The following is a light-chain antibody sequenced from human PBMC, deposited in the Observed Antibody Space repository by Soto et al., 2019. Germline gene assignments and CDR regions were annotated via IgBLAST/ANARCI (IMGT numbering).Light chain of an antibody. CDR2: DVS. V-gene: IGLV2-14*03. CDR3: TSYTTGDTLA. Sequence: QSALTQPASVSGSPGRSITISCTGTPNDVGAYDYVSWYQHHPGKAPRLMIFDVSDRPSGVSNRFSGYKSGNTASLTISGLQAEDGAEYYCTSYTTGDTLAFGGGTKLTVL. J-gene: IGLJ2*01. CDR1: PNDVGAYDY.